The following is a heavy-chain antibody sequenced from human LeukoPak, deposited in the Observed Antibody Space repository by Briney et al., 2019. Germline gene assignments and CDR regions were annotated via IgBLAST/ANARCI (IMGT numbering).Heavy chain of an antibody. CDR2: IYTSGTT. J-gene: IGHJ5*02. V-gene: IGHV4-4*07. CDR3: ARDDYYGGNSS. D-gene: IGHD4-23*01. CDR1: GGSISSFY. Sequence: SETLSLTCSVSGGSISSFYCNWMRQPAGKGLEWIGRIYTSGTTTYNPSLKSRVTMSVDTSKNQFSLKLSSVTAADTAVYYCARDDYYGGNSSWGQGTLVTVSS.